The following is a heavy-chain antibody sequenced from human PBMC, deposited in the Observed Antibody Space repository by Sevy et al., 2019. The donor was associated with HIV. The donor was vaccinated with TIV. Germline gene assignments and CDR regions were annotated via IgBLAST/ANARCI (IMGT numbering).Heavy chain of an antibody. CDR3: ARAYSSGWYRYYYYYMDV. CDR1: GFTFSSHW. CDR2: IKQDGSEK. D-gene: IGHD6-19*01. Sequence: GGSLRLSCAASGFTFSSHWMSWVRQAPGKGLEWVANIKQDGSEKYYVDSVKGRFTISRDNAKNSLYLQMNSLRAEDTAVYYCARAYSSGWYRYYYYYMDVWGKGTTVTVSS. J-gene: IGHJ6*03. V-gene: IGHV3-7*03.